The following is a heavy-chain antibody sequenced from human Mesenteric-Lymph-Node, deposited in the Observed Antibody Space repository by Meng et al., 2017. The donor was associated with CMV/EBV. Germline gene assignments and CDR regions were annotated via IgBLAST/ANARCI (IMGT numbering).Heavy chain of an antibody. CDR3: ARDLNEWELLPCFGY. CDR2: ISYDGSNK. Sequence: LSLTCAASGFTFSSYSMNWVRQAPGKGLEWVAVISYDGSNKYYADSVKGRFTISRDNSKNTLYLQMNSLRAEDTAVYYCARDLNEWELLPCFGYWGQGTLVTVSS. J-gene: IGHJ4*02. V-gene: IGHV3-30*03. CDR1: GFTFSSYS. D-gene: IGHD1-26*01.